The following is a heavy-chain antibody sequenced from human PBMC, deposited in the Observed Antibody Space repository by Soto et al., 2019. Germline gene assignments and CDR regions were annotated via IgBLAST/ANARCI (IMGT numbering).Heavy chain of an antibody. V-gene: IGHV6-1*01. D-gene: IGHD6-13*01. CDR1: GDSVSSNSAA. CDR2: TYYRSNLYN. CDR3: ARVGEQQLAFDY. J-gene: IGHJ4*02. Sequence: SPTLSLTCAISGDSVSSNSAAWNWIRQSPSRGLEWLGKTYYRSNLYNDYAVSVKSRITINPYTSKNQFSLQLNSVTPEDTAVYYCARVGEQQLAFDYWGQGTLVTVSS.